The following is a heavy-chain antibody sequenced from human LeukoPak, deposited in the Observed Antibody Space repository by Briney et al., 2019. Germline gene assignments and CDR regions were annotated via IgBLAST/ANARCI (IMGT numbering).Heavy chain of an antibody. CDR1: GGSISSYY. CDR2: IHYTGST. V-gene: IGHV4-59*04. Sequence: PSETLSLTCTVSGGSISSYYWSWIRQSPGKGLECIGYIHYTGSTYYNPSLKSRVTISVDTSKNQFSLKLSSVTAADTAVYYCASTGSGSPEYAFDIWGQGTMVTVSS. D-gene: IGHD3-10*01. CDR3: ASTGSGSPEYAFDI. J-gene: IGHJ3*02.